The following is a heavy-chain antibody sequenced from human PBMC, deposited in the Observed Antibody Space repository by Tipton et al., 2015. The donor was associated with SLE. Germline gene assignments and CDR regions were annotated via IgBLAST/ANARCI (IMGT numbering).Heavy chain of an antibody. Sequence: LRLSCAVSGLTFMNYAMTWVRLAPGKGLEWIGCIYYSGSTNYNPSLKSRVTISVDTSKNQFSLKLSSVTAADTAVDYCATPEDSSSSADAFDIWCQGTMVTVSS. CDR2: IYYSGST. CDR1: GLTFMNYA. CDR3: ATPEDSSSSADAFDI. J-gene: IGHJ3*02. V-gene: IGHV4-59*01. D-gene: IGHD6-6*01.